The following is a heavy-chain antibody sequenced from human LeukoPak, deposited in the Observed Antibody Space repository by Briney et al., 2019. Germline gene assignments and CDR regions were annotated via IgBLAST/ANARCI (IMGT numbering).Heavy chain of an antibody. Sequence: KPGGSLRLSCAASGFTFSSYSMNWVRQAPGKGLEWVSSISSSSSYIYYADSVKGRFTISRDNAKNSLYLQVNSLRAEDTAVYYCARGTWDCDRTFDIWGQGTMVTVSS. V-gene: IGHV3-21*01. D-gene: IGHD1-14*01. CDR1: GFTFSSYS. CDR3: ARGTWDCDRTFDI. CDR2: ISSSSSYI. J-gene: IGHJ3*02.